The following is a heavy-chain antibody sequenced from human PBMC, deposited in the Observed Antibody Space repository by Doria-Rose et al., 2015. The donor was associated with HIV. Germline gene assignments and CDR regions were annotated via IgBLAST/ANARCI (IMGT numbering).Heavy chain of an antibody. J-gene: IGHJ4*02. V-gene: IGHV2-26*01. D-gene: IGHD6-13*01. CDR1: GVSLSSPGMG. CDR3: ARIKSSRWYHKYYFDF. CDR2: IFSDDER. Sequence: QITLRESGPALVKPTETLTLTCTVSGVSLSSPGMGVSWIRQPPGKALEWLANIFSDDERSYKTSLKIRLTISRCTSKSQVVLTMTDMDPVDIATYYCARIKSSRWYHKYYFDFWGQGTLVIVSA.